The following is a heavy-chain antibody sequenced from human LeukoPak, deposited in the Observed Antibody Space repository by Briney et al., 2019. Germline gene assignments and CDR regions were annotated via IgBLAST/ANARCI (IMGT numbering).Heavy chain of an antibody. Sequence: SQTLSLTCAISGDSVSSKSATWNWIRQSPSRGLEWLGRTYYRSKWYNESAVSVKSRISISPDTSKNQFSLQLNSVTPEDTAVYYCARDPRVGSGWQLDYWGQGTLVTVSS. CDR1: GDSVSSKSAT. V-gene: IGHV6-1*01. CDR2: TYYRSKWYN. D-gene: IGHD6-19*01. J-gene: IGHJ4*02. CDR3: ARDPRVGSGWQLDY.